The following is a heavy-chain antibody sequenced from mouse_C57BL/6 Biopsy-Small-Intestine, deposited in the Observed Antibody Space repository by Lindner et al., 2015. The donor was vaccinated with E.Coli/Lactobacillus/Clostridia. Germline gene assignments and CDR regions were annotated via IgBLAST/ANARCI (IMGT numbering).Heavy chain of an antibody. V-gene: IGHV1-80*01. CDR3: ERWDYYGSSLLYFDY. CDR1: GYAFSSYW. D-gene: IGHD1-1*01. Sequence: VQLQESGPELVKPGASVKISCKASGYAFSSYWMNWVKQRPGKGLEWIGQIYPGDGDTNYNGKFKGKATLTADKSSSTAYMQLSSLTSEDSAVYFCERWDYYGSSLLYFDYWGQGTTLTASS. CDR2: IYPGDGDT. J-gene: IGHJ2*01.